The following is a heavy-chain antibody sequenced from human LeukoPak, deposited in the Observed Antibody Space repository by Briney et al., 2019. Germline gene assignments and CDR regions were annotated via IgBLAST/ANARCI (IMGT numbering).Heavy chain of an antibody. V-gene: IGHV3-66*01. CDR1: GFTVSSNY. D-gene: IGHD6-13*01. J-gene: IGHJ4*02. CDR3: ARDPYSSSSPSDY. Sequence: GGSLRLSCAASGFTVSSNYMSWVRQAPGKGLEWVSVIYSGGSTYYADSVKGRFTISRDNSKNTLYLQMNSLRAEDTAVYYCARDPYSSSSPSDYWGQGTLVTVSS. CDR2: IYSGGST.